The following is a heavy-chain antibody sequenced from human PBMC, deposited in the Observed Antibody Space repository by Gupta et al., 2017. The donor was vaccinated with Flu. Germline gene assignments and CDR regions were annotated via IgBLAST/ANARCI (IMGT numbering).Heavy chain of an antibody. D-gene: IGHD3-10*01. CDR3: ARELYYSGSGSPRHSDY. CDR1: RFSFPVYW. Sequence: EVQLVESGGGWVQPGGSLSLSCAASRFSFPVYWMSWVRQPQGKRLEWVANIKGDGSEKYYVDSVKGRLTISRDNAKNSLYRQMNSLRAEDTAVYYCARELYYSGSGSPRHSDYWGQGTLVTVSS. CDR2: IKGDGSEK. V-gene: IGHV3-7*04. J-gene: IGHJ4*02.